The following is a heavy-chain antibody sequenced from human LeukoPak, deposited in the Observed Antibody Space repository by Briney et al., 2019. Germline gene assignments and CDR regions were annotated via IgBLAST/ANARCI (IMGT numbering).Heavy chain of an antibody. V-gene: IGHV4-39*01. J-gene: IGHJ5*02. D-gene: IGHD2-15*01. Sequence: KPSETLSLTCTVSGGSISSSSYYWGWIRQPPGTGLEWIGSFYDSGSTYYNPSLKSRVTISVDTSKNQFSLKLSSVTAADTAVYYCARIWIRGAMVAAIRFDPWGPGTLVTVSS. CDR3: ARIWIRGAMVAAIRFDP. CDR1: GGSISSSSYY. CDR2: FYDSGST.